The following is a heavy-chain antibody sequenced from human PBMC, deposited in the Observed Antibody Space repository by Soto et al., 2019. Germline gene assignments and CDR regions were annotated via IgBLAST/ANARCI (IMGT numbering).Heavy chain of an antibody. CDR3: ATAPYSGYDRPSGNWFDP. Sequence: RASVKVSCKVSGYTLTELSMHWVRQAPGKGLEWMGGFDPEDGETIYAQKFQGRVTMTEDTSTDTAYMELSSLRSEDTAVYYCATAPYSGYDRPSGNWFDPWGQGTLVTVSS. V-gene: IGHV1-24*01. CDR1: GYTLTELS. CDR2: FDPEDGET. J-gene: IGHJ5*02. D-gene: IGHD5-12*01.